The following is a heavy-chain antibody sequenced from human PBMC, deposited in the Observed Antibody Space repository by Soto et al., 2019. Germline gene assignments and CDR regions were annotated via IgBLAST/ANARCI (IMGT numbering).Heavy chain of an antibody. CDR3: AWCAWSSSGMDV. V-gene: IGHV1-69*13. CDR1: GYTFTSYG. D-gene: IGHD6-6*01. Sequence: GASVQVSCKASGYTFTSYGISWVRQAPGQGLEWMGGIIPIFGTANYAQKFQGRVTITADESTSTAYMELSSLRSEDTAVYYCAWCAWSSSGMDVWGQGTTVTVSS. J-gene: IGHJ6*02. CDR2: IIPIFGTA.